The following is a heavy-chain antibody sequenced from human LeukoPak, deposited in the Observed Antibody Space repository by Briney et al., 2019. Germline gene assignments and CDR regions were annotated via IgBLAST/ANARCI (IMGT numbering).Heavy chain of an antibody. CDR1: GVTVSSNY. D-gene: IGHD3-10*01. V-gene: IGHV3-66*01. Sequence: PGGSLRLSCAASGVTVSSNYMTWVRQAPGKGLEWVSVIYSGGNTYYADSVKGRFTISRDNSKNTLYLQMNSLRAEDTAVYYCARARDYGSGKANAFDIWGQGTMVTVSS. J-gene: IGHJ3*02. CDR3: ARARDYGSGKANAFDI. CDR2: IYSGGNT.